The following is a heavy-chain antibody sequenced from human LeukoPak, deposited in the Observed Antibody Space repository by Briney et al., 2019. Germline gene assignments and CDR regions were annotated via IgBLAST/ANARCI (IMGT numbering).Heavy chain of an antibody. CDR2: ISFDGSDK. J-gene: IGHJ4*02. Sequence: AGRSLRLSCAASGFTFSSCGMQWVRQAPGKGLEWVAVISFDGSDKYYADSVKGRFTISRDDAKNTLYLQMNSLRAEDTAVYNCAKSLAKGGAYYIDYWGQGTLVTVSS. CDR3: AKSLAKGGAYYIDY. CDR1: GFTFSSCG. D-gene: IGHD2-21*01. V-gene: IGHV3-30*18.